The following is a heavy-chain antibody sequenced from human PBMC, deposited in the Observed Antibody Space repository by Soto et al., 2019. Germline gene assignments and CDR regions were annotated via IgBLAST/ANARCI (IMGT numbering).Heavy chain of an antibody. Sequence: SETLSLTCDVSGASISTNNWWSWVRQSPGQGLEWIAEVYHSGTTNSNPSLKSRVTISVDTSKNQFSLMLASVTAADTAVYYCARAKLCNTISCPHSFDIWGQGTLVTVSS. V-gene: IGHV4-4*02. J-gene: IGHJ4*02. CDR1: GASISTNNW. D-gene: IGHD3-10*01. CDR3: ARAKLCNTISCPHSFDI. CDR2: VYHSGTT.